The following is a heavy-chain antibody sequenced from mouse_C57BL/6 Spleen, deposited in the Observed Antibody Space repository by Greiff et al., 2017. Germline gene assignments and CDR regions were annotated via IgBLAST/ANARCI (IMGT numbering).Heavy chain of an antibody. Sequence: VQLKESGGGLVKPGGSLKLSCAASGFTFSDYGMHWVRQAPEKGLAWVAYISRGSSTIYYADTVKGRFTIARDNAKNTLFLQMTSLRSEDTAMYYCARKDYDKGDCDYWGQGTTLTVSS. CDR1: GFTFSDYG. CDR3: ARKDYDKGDCDY. V-gene: IGHV5-17*01. J-gene: IGHJ2*01. D-gene: IGHD2-4*01. CDR2: ISRGSSTI.